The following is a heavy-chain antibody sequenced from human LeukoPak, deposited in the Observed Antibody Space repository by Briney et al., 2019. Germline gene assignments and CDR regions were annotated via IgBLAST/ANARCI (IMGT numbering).Heavy chain of an antibody. D-gene: IGHD2-2*02. V-gene: IGHV3-30*02. J-gene: IGHJ4*02. CDR3: ARSPIVVVPAAIGLVYFDY. CDR2: IRYDGSNK. CDR1: GFTFSSYG. Sequence: GGSLRLSCAASGFTFSSYGMHWVRQAPGKGLEWVAFIRYDGSNKYYADSVKGRFTISRDNSKNTLYLQMNSLRAEDTAVYYCARSPIVVVPAAIGLVYFDYWGQGTLVTVSS.